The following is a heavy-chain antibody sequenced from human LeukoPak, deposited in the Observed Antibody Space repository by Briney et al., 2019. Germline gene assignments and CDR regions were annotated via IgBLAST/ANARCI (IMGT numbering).Heavy chain of an antibody. D-gene: IGHD3-22*01. J-gene: IGHJ4*02. V-gene: IGHV2-70*17. CDR1: GFSLSSSEMC. Sequence: SGPALVKPTQTLTLTCTFSGFSLSSSEMCVSWIRQPPGKALEWLARIDWDDDKFYRPSLKTRLTISKDTSKNQVVLTMTNMDPVDSATYYCARTRSSSGYYYPDSWGQGTLVTVPS. CDR3: ARTRSSSGYYYPDS. CDR2: IDWDDDK.